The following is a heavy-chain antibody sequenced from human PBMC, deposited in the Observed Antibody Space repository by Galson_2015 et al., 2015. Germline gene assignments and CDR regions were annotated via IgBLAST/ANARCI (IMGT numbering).Heavy chain of an antibody. V-gene: IGHV3-23*01. CDR2: ISGSGGST. CDR3: AKVGPYYYGSGSYYNLWYFEL. Sequence: SLRLPCAASGFTFSSYAMSWVRQAPGKGLEWVSAISGSGGSTYYADSVKGRFTISRDNSKNTLYLQMNSLRAEDTAVYYCAKVGPYYYGSGSYYNLWYFELWGRGTLVTVSS. CDR1: GFTFSSYA. D-gene: IGHD3-10*01. J-gene: IGHJ2*01.